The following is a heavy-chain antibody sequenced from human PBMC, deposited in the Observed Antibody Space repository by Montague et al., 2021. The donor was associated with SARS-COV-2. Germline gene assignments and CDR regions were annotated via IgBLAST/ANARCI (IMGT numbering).Heavy chain of an antibody. Sequence: SETLSLTCTVSGGSISSSSYYWGWIRQPPGKGLEWIGSIYYSGSTYYNPSLKSRVTISVDTSKNQFSLKLSSATAADTAVYYCARLGRQQLVRLSGMDVWGQGTTVTVSS. D-gene: IGHD6-13*01. CDR1: GGSISSSSYY. J-gene: IGHJ6*02. CDR3: ARLGRQQLVRLSGMDV. CDR2: IYYSGST. V-gene: IGHV4-39*07.